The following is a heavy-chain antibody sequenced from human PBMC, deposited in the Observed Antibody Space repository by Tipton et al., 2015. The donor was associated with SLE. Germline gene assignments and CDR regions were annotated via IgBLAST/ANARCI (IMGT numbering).Heavy chain of an antibody. Sequence: SLRLSCAASGFTFSSYGMHWVRQAPGKGLEWVAVIWYDGSNKYYADSVKGRFTISRDNSKNTLYLQMNSLRAEDTAVYYCAREGGGCSSTSCSGYGMDVWGQGTTVTVSS. CDR1: GFTFSSYG. D-gene: IGHD2-2*01. V-gene: IGHV3-33*01. CDR2: IWYDGSNK. CDR3: AREGGGCSSTSCSGYGMDV. J-gene: IGHJ6*02.